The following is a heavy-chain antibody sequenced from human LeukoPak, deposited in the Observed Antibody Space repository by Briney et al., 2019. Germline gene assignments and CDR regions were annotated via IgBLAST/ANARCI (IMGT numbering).Heavy chain of an antibody. V-gene: IGHV4-39*07. CDR3: ARDNDGSGLYQDAFDI. CDR2: IYYSGST. CDR1: GGSISSGSYY. Sequence: PSETLSLTCTVSGGSISSGSYYWGWIRQPPGKGLEWIGSIYYSGSTYYNPSLKSRVTISVDTSKNQFSLKLSSVTAADTAVYYCARDNDGSGLYQDAFDIWGQGTMVTVSS. D-gene: IGHD6-19*01. J-gene: IGHJ3*02.